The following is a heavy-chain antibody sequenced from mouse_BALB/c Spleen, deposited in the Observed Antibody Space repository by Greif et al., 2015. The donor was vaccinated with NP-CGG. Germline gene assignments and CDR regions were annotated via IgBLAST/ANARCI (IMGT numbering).Heavy chain of an antibody. CDR2: IRNKANGYTT. CDR3: ARDRPFDY. CDR1: GFTFTDYY. J-gene: IGHJ2*01. V-gene: IGHV7-3*02. Sequence: EVKLVESGGGLVQPGGSLRLSCATSGFTFTDYYMSWVRQPPGKALEWLGFIRNKANGYTTEYSASVKGRFTISRDNSQSILYLQMNTLRAEDSATYFCARDRPFDYWGQGTTLTVSS.